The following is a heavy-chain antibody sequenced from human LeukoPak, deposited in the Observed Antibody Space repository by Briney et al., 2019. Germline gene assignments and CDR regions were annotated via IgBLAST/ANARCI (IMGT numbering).Heavy chain of an antibody. CDR1: GYTFTSYY. D-gene: IGHD6-13*01. CDR2: INPSGGST. Sequence: ASVKVSCKASGYTFTSYYMHWVRQAPGQGLEWMGIINPSGGSTTYAQKFQGRATMTRDTSTSTVYMALSSLTPEDTAVYYCARAGYWAASGYATTWGQGTLVTVSS. CDR3: ARAGYWAASGYATT. J-gene: IGHJ5*02. V-gene: IGHV1-46*03.